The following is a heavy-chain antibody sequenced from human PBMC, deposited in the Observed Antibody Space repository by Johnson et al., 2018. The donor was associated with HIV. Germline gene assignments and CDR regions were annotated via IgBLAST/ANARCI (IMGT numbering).Heavy chain of an antibody. CDR1: GFTFSSYW. CDR3: ARDHPGRSHAFDI. CDR2: IKQDGSEK. D-gene: IGHD4-17*01. V-gene: IGHV3-7*05. Sequence: VQLVESGGGVVQPGRSLRLSCAASGFTFSSYWMSWVRQAPGKGLEWVANIKQDGSEKYYVDSVKGRFTISRDNAKNSLYLQMNSLRAEDTAVYYCARDHPGRSHAFDIWGQGTMVTVSS. J-gene: IGHJ3*02.